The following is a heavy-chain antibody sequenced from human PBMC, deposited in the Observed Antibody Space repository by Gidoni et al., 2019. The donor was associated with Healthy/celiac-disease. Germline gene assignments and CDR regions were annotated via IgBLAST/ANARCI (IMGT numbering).Heavy chain of an antibody. J-gene: IGHJ6*02. Sequence: QVQLEESGGGVVQPGRSRRLSCAAAGFTFSSSAMHWVRQAPGKGLEWVAVISYDGSNKYYADSVKGRFTISRDNSKNTLYLQMNSLRAEDTAVYYCARDGLNEVVVAAGCYYYYYXMXVWGQGTTVTVSS. CDR3: ARDGLNEVVVAAGCYYYYYXMXV. D-gene: IGHD2-15*01. CDR1: GFTFSSSA. CDR2: ISYDGSNK. V-gene: IGHV3-30-3*01.